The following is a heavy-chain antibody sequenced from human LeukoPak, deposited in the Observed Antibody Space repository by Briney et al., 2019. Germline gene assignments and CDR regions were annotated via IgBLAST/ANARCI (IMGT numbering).Heavy chain of an antibody. CDR2: IKQDGSET. CDR3: VRRFDGTNAFDL. Sequence: GGSLRLSCGASGFIFTTYWMNGVRQAPGKGVEWVANIKQDGSETYYVDAVKGRFTISRDNDKTSVYLQIGRLGVKATAVYYCVRRFDGTNAFDLWGQGTMVTVSS. V-gene: IGHV3-7*01. CDR1: GFIFTTYW. D-gene: IGHD3-9*01. J-gene: IGHJ3*01.